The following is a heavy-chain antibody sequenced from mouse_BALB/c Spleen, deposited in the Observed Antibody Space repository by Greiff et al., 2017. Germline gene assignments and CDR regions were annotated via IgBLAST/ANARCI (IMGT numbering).Heavy chain of an antibody. CDR3: ARKDRYDFAY. CDR1: GYAFSSYW. Sequence: QVQLQQSGAELVRPGSSVKISCKASGYAFSSYWMNWVKQRPGQGLEWIGQIYPGDGDTNYNGKFKGKATLTADKSSSTAYMQLSSLTSEDSAVYFCARKDRYDFAYWGQGTLVTVSA. CDR2: IYPGDGDT. V-gene: IGHV1-80*01. D-gene: IGHD2-14*01. J-gene: IGHJ3*01.